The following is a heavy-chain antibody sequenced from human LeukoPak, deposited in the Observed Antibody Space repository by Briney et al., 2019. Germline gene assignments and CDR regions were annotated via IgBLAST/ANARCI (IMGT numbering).Heavy chain of an antibody. D-gene: IGHD5-12*01. CDR1: GFTFSTHA. J-gene: IGHJ6*03. Sequence: GGSLRLSCAASGFTFSTHAMHWVRQPPGKGLEWVAVISYDGTYKYYADSVKGRFTVSRDNSKNTLHLQMNSLRAEDTAVYYCAREHSGYDFPGRDYYYMDVWGKGTTVTVSS. CDR3: AREHSGYDFPGRDYYYMDV. V-gene: IGHV3-30*04. CDR2: ISYDGTYK.